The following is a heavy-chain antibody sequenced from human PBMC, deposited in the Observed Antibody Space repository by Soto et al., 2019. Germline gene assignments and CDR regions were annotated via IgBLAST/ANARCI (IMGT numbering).Heavy chain of an antibody. D-gene: IGHD2-8*01. CDR1: GYTFISYG. CDR2: ISGNTGKT. V-gene: IGHV1-18*01. Sequence: QVQLVQSGAEVTEPGASVKVSCKASGYTFISYGVSWVRQDPGQGREWMGWISGNTGKTKYAQKLQGRVIMNTDTSTSTAYIELNRLTYGDTAVYYCARDCECTNTRCQNCFDHWGQGTLVTVSS. J-gene: IGHJ5*02. CDR3: ARDCECTNTRCQNCFDH.